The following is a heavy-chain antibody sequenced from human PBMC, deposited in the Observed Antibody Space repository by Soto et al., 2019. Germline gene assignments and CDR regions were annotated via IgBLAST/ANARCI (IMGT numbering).Heavy chain of an antibody. D-gene: IGHD2-15*01. V-gene: IGHV2-5*02. Sequence: QITLKESGPTLVKPTQTLTLTCTFPGFSLSTSGVAVGWIRQPPGKALERLALIYWDDNKRYSPSLKSRLTNTKDTSKHQEALTTTNMDAVDTATYYCAHRRSYCSGGSCYSGFDYWGQGTLVTVSS. CDR2: IYWDDNK. CDR1: GFSLSTSGVA. J-gene: IGHJ4*02. CDR3: AHRRSYCSGGSCYSGFDY.